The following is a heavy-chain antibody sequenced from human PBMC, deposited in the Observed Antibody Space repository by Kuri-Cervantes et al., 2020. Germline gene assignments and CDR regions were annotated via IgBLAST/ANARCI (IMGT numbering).Heavy chain of an antibody. D-gene: IGHD2/OR15-2a*01. CDR3: ARIFHWFDP. CDR2: IDHSGST. CDR1: GGSISSSSYY. J-gene: IGHJ5*02. Sequence: SETLSLTCIVSGGSISSSSYYWAWIRQPPGKGLEWIGEIDHSGSTNYNPSLKSRVTISVDTSKNQFSLKLSSVTAADTAVYYCARIFHWFDPWGQGTLVTVSS. V-gene: IGHV4-39*07.